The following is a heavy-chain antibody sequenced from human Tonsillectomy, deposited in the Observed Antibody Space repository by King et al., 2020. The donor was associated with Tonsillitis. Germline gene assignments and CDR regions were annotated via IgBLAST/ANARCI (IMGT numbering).Heavy chain of an antibody. CDR1: GFTFSNYV. D-gene: IGHD2-21*01. CDR3: ARDDSKGEVVSATTGYFDL. CDR2: ISYDGSSK. J-gene: IGHJ2*01. V-gene: IGHV3-30*04. Sequence: HVQLVESGGGVVQPGRSLRLSCAASGFTFSNYVIHWVRQAPGKGLEWVAVISYDGSSKDYADSVKGRFTISRDNSKNTLYLQMNSLRPEDTAVYYCARDDSKGEVVSATTGYFDLWGRGTLVTVSS.